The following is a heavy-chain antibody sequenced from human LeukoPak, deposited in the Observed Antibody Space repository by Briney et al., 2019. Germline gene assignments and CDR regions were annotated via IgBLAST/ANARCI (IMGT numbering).Heavy chain of an antibody. CDR2: IYSGGST. CDR1: GFTVSSNY. V-gene: IGHV3-66*01. CDR3: ARDPDGYRQGHHFDY. D-gene: IGHD5-18*01. J-gene: IGHJ4*02. Sequence: PGGPLRLSCAASGFTVSSNYMSWVRQAPGKGLEWVSVIYSGGSTYYADSVKGRFTISRDNSKNTLYLQMNSLKAEDTAVYYCARDPDGYRQGHHFDYWGQGTLVTVSS.